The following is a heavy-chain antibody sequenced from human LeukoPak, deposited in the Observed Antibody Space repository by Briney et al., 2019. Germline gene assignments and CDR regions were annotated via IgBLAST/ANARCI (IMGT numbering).Heavy chain of an antibody. Sequence: SETLSLTCAVYGGSFSGYYWSWIRQPPGKGLEWIGEINHSGSTNYNPSLKSRVTISVDTSKNQFSLKLSSVTAADTAVYYCARDTYYDFWSGYYEPTTNWFDPWGQGTLVTVSS. CDR2: INHSGST. J-gene: IGHJ5*02. D-gene: IGHD3-3*01. V-gene: IGHV4-34*01. CDR3: ARDTYYDFWSGYYEPTTNWFDP. CDR1: GGSFSGYY.